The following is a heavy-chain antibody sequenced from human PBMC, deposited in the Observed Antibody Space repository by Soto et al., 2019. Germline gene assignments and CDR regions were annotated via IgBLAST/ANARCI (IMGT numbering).Heavy chain of an antibody. J-gene: IGHJ6*02. D-gene: IGHD2-15*01. V-gene: IGHV1-2*02. CDR3: ARERGYDCPASYCYALSGLDC. CDR2: INPSSGGT. Sequence: QVQLVQSGAEVKKPGASVKVSCTASGYTFIDYYMHWVRQAPGQGLEWMGWINPSSGGTHYAQKLPGRVAMSRDTSISIVYMELSRRKSDDTAMYYCARERGYDCPASYCYALSGLDCWGQRTRVTVSS. CDR1: GYTFIDYY.